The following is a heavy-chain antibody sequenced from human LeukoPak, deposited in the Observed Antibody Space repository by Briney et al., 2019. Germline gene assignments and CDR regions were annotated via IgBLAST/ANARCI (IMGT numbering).Heavy chain of an antibody. J-gene: IGHJ4*02. Sequence: SETLSLTCTVSDGSITNYYGSWIRQPAGKGLEWIGRIHTSGSTHYNPSLQSRVTMSIDTSKNQFSLKLSSVTAADTAMYYCARLSPKGDGGTFFDYWGQGTLVTVSS. CDR3: ARLSPKGDGGTFFDY. CDR1: DGSITNYY. CDR2: IHTSGST. V-gene: IGHV4-4*07. D-gene: IGHD1-1*01.